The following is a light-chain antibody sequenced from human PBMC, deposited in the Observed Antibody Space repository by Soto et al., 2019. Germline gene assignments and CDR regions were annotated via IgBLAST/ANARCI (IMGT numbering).Light chain of an antibody. CDR1: QIVSNH. V-gene: IGKV3-15*01. J-gene: IGKJ1*01. Sequence: EVVMTQSPATLSVSPGEGATLSCRASQIVSNHLAWYQQRPGQAPRLLIYGASTRATGIPARFSGSGSGTEFTLTISSLQSEDFALYYCQHYYDWPRTFGQGTKVDIK. CDR2: GAS. CDR3: QHYYDWPRT.